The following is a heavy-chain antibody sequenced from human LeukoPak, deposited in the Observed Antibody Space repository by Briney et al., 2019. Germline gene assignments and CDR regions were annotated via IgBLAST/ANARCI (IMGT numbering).Heavy chain of an antibody. CDR3: AIAKGYKWAY. V-gene: IGHV3-11*05. D-gene: IGHD5-18*01. CDR1: GFTFIDYY. CDR2: IGGSTSRT. J-gene: IGHJ4*02. Sequence: GWSLRLSCAASGFTFIDYYMSWIRQAPWKGLEWVAYIGGSTSRTNYADSVKGRLTISRDNAKNSLYLQMNSLRAEDTSVYYCAIAKGYKWAYWGQGTLATVSS.